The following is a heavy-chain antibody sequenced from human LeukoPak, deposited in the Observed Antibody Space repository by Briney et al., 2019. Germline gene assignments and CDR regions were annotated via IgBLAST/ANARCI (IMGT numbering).Heavy chain of an antibody. V-gene: IGHV3-21*01. CDR3: ARDLHSGYDYYGGYYYYMDV. Sequence: PGGSLRLSGEGSGFTFSAYAMNWVRQAPGKGLEWVSSISSSSSYIYYADSVKGRFTISRDNAKNSLYLQMNSLRAEDTAVYYCARDLHSGYDYYGGYYYYMDVWGKGTTVTISS. J-gene: IGHJ6*03. CDR1: GFTFSAYA. D-gene: IGHD5-12*01. CDR2: ISSSSSYI.